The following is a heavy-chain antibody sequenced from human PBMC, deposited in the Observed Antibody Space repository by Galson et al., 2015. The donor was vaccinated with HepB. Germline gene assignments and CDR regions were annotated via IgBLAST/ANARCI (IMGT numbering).Heavy chain of an antibody. J-gene: IGHJ5*02. CDR3: ASAYCTGTGCAGSFDP. D-gene: IGHD2-8*02. Sequence: SLRLSCAASGFTFSSYWMHWVRQAPGKGLVWVSRINGDGRSTSYGDSVKGRFTTSRDNAENTLFLQMNNLRVEDTAVYYCASAYCTGTGCAGSFDPWGQGTLVTVSS. V-gene: IGHV3-74*01. CDR2: INGDGRST. CDR1: GFTFSSYW.